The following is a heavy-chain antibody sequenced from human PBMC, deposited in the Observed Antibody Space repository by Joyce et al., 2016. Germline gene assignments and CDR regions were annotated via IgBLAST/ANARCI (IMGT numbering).Heavy chain of an antibody. CDR3: AGGILTGYFDY. D-gene: IGHD3-9*01. J-gene: IGHJ4*02. Sequence: QGQLVESGGGVVQPGRSLRLSCAASGFTFSNYGMHWVRQAPGKGLEWVAVISYEGSNKQYGDSVKGRFAISRDNAKNTLYLQMNSLRAEDTAVYYCAGGILTGYFDYWGQGTLVTVSS. CDR2: ISYEGSNK. CDR1: GFTFSNYG. V-gene: IGHV3-30*03.